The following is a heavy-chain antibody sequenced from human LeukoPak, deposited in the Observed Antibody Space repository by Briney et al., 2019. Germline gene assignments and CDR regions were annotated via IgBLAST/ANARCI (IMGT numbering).Heavy chain of an antibody. J-gene: IGHJ1*01. V-gene: IGHV3-21*01. CDR1: GFTFSDYN. CDR3: ARDGTRAYSGYDFDL. Sequence: GGSLRLSCLVSGFTFSDYNFNWVRQAPGKELEWVYSINGGSTHKFYGDSVKGRFIISRDNAKRSLYLEMNSLRAEDTAVYYCARDGTRAYSGYDFDLWGQGILVSVSS. CDR2: INGGSTHK. D-gene: IGHD5-12*01.